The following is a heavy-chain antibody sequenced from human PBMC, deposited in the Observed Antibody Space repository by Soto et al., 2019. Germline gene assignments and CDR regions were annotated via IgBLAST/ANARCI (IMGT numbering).Heavy chain of an antibody. CDR3: AKPQLPYCSSNSCYYFDY. CDR2: ISGSGGST. Sequence: EVQLLESGGGLVQPGGSLRLSCAASGFTFSSYAMSWVRQAPGKGLEWVSAISGSGGSTYYADSVKGRFTISRDNSKNTLYLHMNSRRDEDTAVYYCAKPQLPYCSSNSCYYFDYWGQGALVTVSS. D-gene: IGHD2-2*01. CDR1: GFTFSSYA. J-gene: IGHJ4*02. V-gene: IGHV3-23*01.